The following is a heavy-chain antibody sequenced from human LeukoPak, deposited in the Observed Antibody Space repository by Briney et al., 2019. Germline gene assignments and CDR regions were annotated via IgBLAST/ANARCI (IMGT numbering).Heavy chain of an antibody. V-gene: IGHV3-23*01. D-gene: IGHD2-2*01. CDR3: AKKGSSSSRYYFDY. J-gene: IGHJ4*02. CDR2: ISAGGATT. Sequence: GGSLRLSCAASGFTFSSNVMNWVRQAPGKGLEWVSAISAGGATTYYADSVRGRLTISRDNSKNTLYLQMNSLRAEDTAVYYCAKKGSSSSRYYFDYWGQGTLVTVSS. CDR1: GFTFSSNV.